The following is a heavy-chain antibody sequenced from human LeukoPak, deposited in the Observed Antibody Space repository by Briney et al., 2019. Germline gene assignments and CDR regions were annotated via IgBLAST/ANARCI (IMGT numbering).Heavy chain of an antibody. V-gene: IGHV5-51*01. Sequence: GESLKISCKGSGYNFTNYWIGWVRQMPGKGLEWMGIIYPGDSDTRYSPSFQGQVTISADKSISTAYLQWSSLKASDTAMYYCARQRGYSGYDLDYWGQGTLVTVSS. D-gene: IGHD5-12*01. CDR1: GYNFTNYW. CDR3: ARQRGYSGYDLDY. J-gene: IGHJ4*02. CDR2: IYPGDSDT.